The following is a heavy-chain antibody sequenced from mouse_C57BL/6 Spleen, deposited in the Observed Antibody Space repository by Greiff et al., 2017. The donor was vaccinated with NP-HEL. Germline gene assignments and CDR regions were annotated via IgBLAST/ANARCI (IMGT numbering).Heavy chain of an antibody. CDR2: IRSKSNNYAT. V-gene: IGHV10-1*01. J-gene: IGHJ3*01. CDR3: VPRDWFAY. Sequence: EVQVVESGGGLVQPKGSLKLSCAASGFCFNTYAMNWVRQAPGKGLEWVARIRSKSNNYATYYADSVKDRFTISRDDSESMLYLQMNNLKTEDTAMYYCVPRDWFAYWGQGTLVTVSA. CDR1: GFCFNTYA.